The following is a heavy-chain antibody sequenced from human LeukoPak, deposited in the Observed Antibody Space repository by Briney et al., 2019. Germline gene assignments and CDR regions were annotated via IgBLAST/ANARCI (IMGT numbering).Heavy chain of an antibody. CDR2: IIPIFGTA. CDR3: ARSPADDAFDI. V-gene: IGHV1-69*01. J-gene: IGHJ3*02. Sequence: GSSVKVTCKASGDTFSSYAISWVRQAPGQGLEWMGGIIPIFGTANYAQKFQGRVTITADESTSTAYMELSSLRSEDTAVYYCARSPADDAFDIWGQGTMVTVSS. CDR1: GDTFSSYA.